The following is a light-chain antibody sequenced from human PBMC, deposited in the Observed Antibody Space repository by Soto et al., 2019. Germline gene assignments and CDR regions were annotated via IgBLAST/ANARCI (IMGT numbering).Light chain of an antibody. J-gene: IGLJ2*01. V-gene: IGLV2-14*01. CDR1: SSDVGAYNY. CDR3: SSYTTSSTLV. Sequence: QSVLTQPASVSGSPGQSITISCTGTSSDVGAYNYVSWYQLHPGKAPKLMIYDVSNRPSGVSNRFSGSKSGNTASLTISGLQAEDEADYYCSSYTTSSTLVFGGGTQLTVL. CDR2: DVS.